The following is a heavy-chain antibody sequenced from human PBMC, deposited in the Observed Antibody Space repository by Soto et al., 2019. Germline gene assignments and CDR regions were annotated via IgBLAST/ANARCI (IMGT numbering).Heavy chain of an antibody. V-gene: IGHV3-23*01. Sequence: LRLSCAASGFTFSSYAMSWVRQAPGKGLEWVSVISGSGGRTYYADSVKGRFTISRDSSQNTLYLQMNSLRAEDTAVYYCAKPNLDCSTTSCYDYWGQGTLVTVSS. CDR1: GFTFSSYA. D-gene: IGHD2-2*01. CDR2: ISGSGGRT. J-gene: IGHJ4*02. CDR3: AKPNLDCSTTSCYDY.